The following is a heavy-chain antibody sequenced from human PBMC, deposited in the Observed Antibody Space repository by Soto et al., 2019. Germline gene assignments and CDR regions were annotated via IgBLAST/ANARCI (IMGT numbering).Heavy chain of an antibody. J-gene: IGHJ1*01. CDR2: ISTSSSPR. CDR3: ARDALQYYESDGRHAG. CDR1: GFTFRHYC. Sequence: PGGALRHSCAGSGFTFRHYCMLWVRQAPGKGLEWVAYISTSSSPRYYADSVKGRFTISRDNDRKSIYLEMSSLRDEDTAIFYRARDALQYYESDGRHAGWG. D-gene: IGHD3-16*01. V-gene: IGHV3-48*02.